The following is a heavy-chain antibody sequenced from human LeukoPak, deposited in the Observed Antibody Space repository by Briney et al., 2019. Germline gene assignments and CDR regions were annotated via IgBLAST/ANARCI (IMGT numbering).Heavy chain of an antibody. CDR3: ARDPPFIIGSTFFDY. CDR1: GFTFSSYS. J-gene: IGHJ4*01. CDR2: ISTSSTYI. Sequence: GGSLCLSRAASGFTFSSYSMNWVRQAPGKGLEWVSSISTSSTYIYYADSVKGRFTISRDNAKNSLYLQMNSLRAEDTAVYYCARDPPFIIGSTFFDYWGQGTLVTVSS. D-gene: IGHD1-20*01. V-gene: IGHV3-21*01.